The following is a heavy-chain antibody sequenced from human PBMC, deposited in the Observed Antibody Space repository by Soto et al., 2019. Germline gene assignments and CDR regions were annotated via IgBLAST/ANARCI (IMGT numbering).Heavy chain of an antibody. CDR1: GGSVSSGSYY. CDR3: ASGFYDSSGYDI. Sequence: QVQLQESGPGLVKPSETLSLTCTVSGGSVSSGSYYWSWIRQPPGKGLEWIGYIYYSGSTNYNPPPMSRVAKAVDTSKHRFSLKVSSVPAADTAVYYCASGFYDSSGYDIWGQGTMVTVSS. CDR2: IYYSGST. J-gene: IGHJ3*02. D-gene: IGHD3-22*01. V-gene: IGHV4-61*01.